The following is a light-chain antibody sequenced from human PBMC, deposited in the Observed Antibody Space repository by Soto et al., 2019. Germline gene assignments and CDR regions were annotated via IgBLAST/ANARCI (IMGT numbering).Light chain of an antibody. CDR2: AAS. J-gene: IGKJ4*01. V-gene: IGKV1-39*01. CDR1: QSISSY. CDR3: QQSYSTPGT. Sequence: DIPMTQSPSSLSASVGDRVTITCRASQSISSYLNWYQQKPGKAPKLLIYAASSLQSGVPSRFSGSGSGTDLTLTISSLKPEDFATYYCQQSYSTPGTFGGGTKVEIK.